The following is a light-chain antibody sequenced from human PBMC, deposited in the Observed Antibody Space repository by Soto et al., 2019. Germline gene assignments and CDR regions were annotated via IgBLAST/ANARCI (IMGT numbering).Light chain of an antibody. CDR2: LNTDGSH. CDR1: SGHSSYA. J-gene: IGLJ3*02. Sequence: QAVVTQSPSASASLGASVKLTCTLSSGHSSYAIAWHQQQPEKGPRYLMKLNTDGSHSKGDGIPDRFSGSSSGAERYLTIFSLQSEDEADYYYQTWGTGIQVFGGGTKVTVL. CDR3: QTWGTGIQV. V-gene: IGLV4-69*01.